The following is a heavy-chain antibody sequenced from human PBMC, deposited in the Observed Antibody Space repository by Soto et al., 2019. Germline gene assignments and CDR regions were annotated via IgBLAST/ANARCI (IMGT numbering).Heavy chain of an antibody. CDR2: IIPIFGTA. D-gene: IGHD7-27*01. J-gene: IGHJ6*02. CDR1: GGTFSSYA. CDR3: ASFAFWGPRGDYDYGMDV. Sequence: QVQLVQSGAEVKKPGSSVKVSCKASGGTFSSYAISWVRQAPGQGLEWMGGIIPIFGTANYAQKFQGRVTITADESTSTGYMELSSLRSEGTAVYYCASFAFWGPRGDYDYGMDVWGQGTTVTVSS. V-gene: IGHV1-69*12.